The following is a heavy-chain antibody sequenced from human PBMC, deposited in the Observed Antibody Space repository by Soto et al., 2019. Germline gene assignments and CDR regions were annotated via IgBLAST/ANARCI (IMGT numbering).Heavy chain of an antibody. CDR3: AREGGESSDGLYYFDS. D-gene: IGHD3-16*01. Sequence: SETLSLTCTVSGGSTSSDNYWSWIRQPPGKCLEWIGHIYCSGNTDYNPSLKSRLAISIDTSKNQFSLKLSSVTDADTAVYFCAREGGESSDGLYYFDSWGQGSLVTVSS. V-gene: IGHV4-30-4*01. CDR2: IYCSGNT. CDR1: GGSTSSDNY. J-gene: IGHJ4*02.